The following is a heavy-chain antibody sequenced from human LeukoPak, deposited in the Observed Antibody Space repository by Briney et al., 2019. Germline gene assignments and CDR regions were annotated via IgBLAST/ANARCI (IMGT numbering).Heavy chain of an antibody. Sequence: PGGSLRLSCAASGFTFSSYAMHWVRQAPGKGLEWVAVISYDGSNKYYADSVKGRFTISRDNSKNTLYLQMNSLRAEDTAVYYCARMNWGDAFAIWGQGTMVTVSS. J-gene: IGHJ3*02. CDR3: ARMNWGDAFAI. CDR2: ISYDGSNK. CDR1: GFTFSSYA. V-gene: IGHV3-30-3*01. D-gene: IGHD7-27*01.